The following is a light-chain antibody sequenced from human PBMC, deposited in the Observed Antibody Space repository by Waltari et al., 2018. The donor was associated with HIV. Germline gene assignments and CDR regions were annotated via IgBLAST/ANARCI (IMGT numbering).Light chain of an antibody. CDR2: RNE. V-gene: IGLV1-47*01. CDR1: TSNIGNNF. CDR3: ASWDDKLSHWV. J-gene: IGLJ3*02. Sequence: QSVLTQPPSASRSPGQRVLMSCSGTTSNIGNNFVSWFPQVPGGAPKLVIYRNEQRPSGVPDRFSAAKSGSSASLAITGLQSDDEAAYYCASWDDKLSHWVFGGGTKLTV.